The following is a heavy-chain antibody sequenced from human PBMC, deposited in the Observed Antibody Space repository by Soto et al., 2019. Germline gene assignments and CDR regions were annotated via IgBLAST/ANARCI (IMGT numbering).Heavy chain of an antibody. J-gene: IGHJ4*02. D-gene: IGHD6-6*01. CDR1: GFTFSSYW. CDR3: ARDSGVYPAQDY. Sequence: GGSLRLSCAASGFTFSSYWMHWVRQAPGKGLVWVSRIKSDGNSITYADSVKGRFTISRDNAKNTLYLQMNSLRVEDTAVYYCARDSGVYPAQDYWGQGTLVTVPQ. V-gene: IGHV3-74*01. CDR2: IKSDGNSI.